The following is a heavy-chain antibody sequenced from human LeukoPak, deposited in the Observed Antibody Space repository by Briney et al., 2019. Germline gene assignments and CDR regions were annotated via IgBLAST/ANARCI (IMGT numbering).Heavy chain of an antibody. V-gene: IGHV3-48*04. J-gene: IGHJ6*02. CDR2: ISSSSSTI. D-gene: IGHD3-10*01. CDR3: AREGPYGSGSTYYYGMDV. CDR1: GFTFSSYS. Sequence: TGGSLRLSCAASGFTFSSYSMNWVRQAPGKGLEWVSYISSSSSTIYYADSVKGRFTISRDNAKNSLYLQMNSLRAEDTAVYYCAREGPYGSGSTYYYGMDVWGQGTTVTVSS.